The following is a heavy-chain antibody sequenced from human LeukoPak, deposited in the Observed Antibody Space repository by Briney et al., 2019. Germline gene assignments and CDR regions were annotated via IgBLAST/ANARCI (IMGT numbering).Heavy chain of an antibody. CDR2: IYYSGNT. CDR1: GGSINNNDYY. CDR3: ARPWTY. J-gene: IGHJ4*02. Sequence: TSETLSLTCTVSGGSINNNDYYWGWIRQPPGKGLEWIGSIYYSGNTYYNPSLKSRVTMFIDTSNEQFSLTLTSVTAADTAVYYCARPWTYWGQGTLVTVSS. V-gene: IGHV4-39*01. D-gene: IGHD2-21*01.